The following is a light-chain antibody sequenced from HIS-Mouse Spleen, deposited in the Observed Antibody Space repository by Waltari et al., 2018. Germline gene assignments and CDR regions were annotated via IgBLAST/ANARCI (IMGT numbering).Light chain of an antibody. CDR1: ALPKQY. J-gene: IGLJ2*01. CDR3: QSADSSGTYRGV. CDR2: KDS. Sequence: SYELTQPPSVSVSPGQTARITCSGDALPKQYAYWYQQKPGQARVLVIYKDSERPSGIPERFSGSSSGTTVTLTISGVQAEDEADYYCQSADSSGTYRGVFGGGTKLTVL. V-gene: IGLV3-25*03.